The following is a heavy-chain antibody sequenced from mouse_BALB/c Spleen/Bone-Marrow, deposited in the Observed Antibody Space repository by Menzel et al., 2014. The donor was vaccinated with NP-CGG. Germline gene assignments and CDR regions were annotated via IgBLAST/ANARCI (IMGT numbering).Heavy chain of an antibody. J-gene: IGHJ2*01. Sequence: QVQLQQPGAELVRPGTSVKISCKASGYTFTNYWLGWVKPRPGHGLEWIGDIYPGGGYTNYNEKFKGKATLTADTSSSTAYMQLSSLTSEDPAVYFCARRGTGVDYWGQGTTLTVSS. CDR1: GYTFTNYW. CDR3: ARRGTGVDY. CDR2: IYPGGGYT. V-gene: IGHV1-63*02. D-gene: IGHD4-1*01.